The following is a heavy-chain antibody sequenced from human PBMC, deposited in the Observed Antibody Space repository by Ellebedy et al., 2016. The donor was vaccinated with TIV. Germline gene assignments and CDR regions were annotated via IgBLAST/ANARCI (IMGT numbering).Heavy chain of an antibody. CDR2: IYHSGST. D-gene: IGHD2-21*02. J-gene: IGHJ6*02. V-gene: IGHV4-4*02. Sequence: SETLSLXXAVSGGSISSSNWWSWVRQPPGKGLEWIGEIYHSGSTNYNPSLKSRVTISVDKSKNQFSLKLSSVTAADTAVYYCARGDVVVVTAIRDYYYYYGMDVWGQGTTVTVSS. CDR1: GGSISSSNW. CDR3: ARGDVVVVTAIRDYYYYYGMDV.